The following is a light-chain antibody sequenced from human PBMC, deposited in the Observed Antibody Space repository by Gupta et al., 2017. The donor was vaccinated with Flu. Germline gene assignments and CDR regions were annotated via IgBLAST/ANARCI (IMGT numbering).Light chain of an antibody. Sequence: SWLDWYQQKPGKAPKLLIYKSSNGESGVPSRFSGSGSGTEFTLAISSLQPDDFATYYCQHDNSSPYTFGQGTKMEIK. V-gene: IGKV1-5*03. J-gene: IGKJ2*01. CDR3: QHDNSSPYT. CDR1: SW. CDR2: KSS.